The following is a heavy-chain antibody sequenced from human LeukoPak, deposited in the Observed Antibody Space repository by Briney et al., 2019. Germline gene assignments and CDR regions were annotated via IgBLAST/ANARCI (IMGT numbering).Heavy chain of an antibody. D-gene: IGHD3-10*01. CDR1: GYTFTSYA. J-gene: IGHJ4*02. CDR2: IIPIFGTA. Sequence: SVKVSCKASGYTFTSYAISWVRQAPGQGLEWMGGIIPIFGTANYAQKFQGRVTITADESTGTAYMELSSLRSEDTAVYYCARDRGLLWFGTFDYWGQGTLVTVSS. CDR3: ARDRGLLWFGTFDY. V-gene: IGHV1-69*13.